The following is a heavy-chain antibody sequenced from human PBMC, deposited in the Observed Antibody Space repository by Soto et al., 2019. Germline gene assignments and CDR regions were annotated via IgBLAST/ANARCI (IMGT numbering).Heavy chain of an antibody. CDR1: GGSISRYY. J-gene: IGHJ4*02. CDR2: IYYSGST. Sequence: QVQLQESGPGLVKPSETLSLTCTVSGGSISRYYWSLIRKPPGKGLEWIGYIYYSGSTNYNPSLTSRVTISVDTSKNQFSLKLSAVTAADTAVYYCARRYNYGGNYVYFYYWGQGTLVTVAS. CDR3: ARRYNYGGNYVYFYY. V-gene: IGHV4-59*01. D-gene: IGHD4-17*01.